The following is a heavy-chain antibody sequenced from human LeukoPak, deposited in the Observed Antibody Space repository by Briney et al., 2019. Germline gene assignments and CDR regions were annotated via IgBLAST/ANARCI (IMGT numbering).Heavy chain of an antibody. Sequence: GASVNVSCKASVYTFTSYDINWVRQATGQGLEGMGWMNPNSGNTGYAQKFQGRVTMTRNTSISTAYMELSSLRSEDTAVYYCAVLTTVTTYDAFDIWGQGTMVTVSS. V-gene: IGHV1-8*01. CDR2: MNPNSGNT. CDR3: AVLTTVTTYDAFDI. D-gene: IGHD4-17*01. J-gene: IGHJ3*02. CDR1: VYTFTSYD.